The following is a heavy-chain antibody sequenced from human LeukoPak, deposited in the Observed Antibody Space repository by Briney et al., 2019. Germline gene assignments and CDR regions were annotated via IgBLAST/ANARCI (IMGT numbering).Heavy chain of an antibody. CDR1: GYTFTSYD. Sequence: ASVKVSCKASGYTFTSYDINWVRQATGQGLEWMGWMNPNSGNTGYAQKFQGRVTMTRNTSIITAYMELSSLRSEDTAVYYCARGYVVYYYYYGMDVWGQGTTVTVSS. V-gene: IGHV1-8*01. J-gene: IGHJ6*02. CDR3: ARGYVVYYYYYGMDV. D-gene: IGHD2-15*01. CDR2: MNPNSGNT.